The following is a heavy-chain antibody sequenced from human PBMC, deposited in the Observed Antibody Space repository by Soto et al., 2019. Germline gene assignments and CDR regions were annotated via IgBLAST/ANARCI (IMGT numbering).Heavy chain of an antibody. Sequence: ASVKVSCKASGYTFTSSGMRWVRQAPGQGLEWMGWISAHTGSSEYAQRFQGRVTMTTDTSTNTAYMELRSLRSDDTAVYYCACAFFYQGSDSRGYSFGAFDFWGPGTLVTVSS. CDR1: GYTFTSSG. CDR3: ACAFFYQGSDSRGYSFGAFDF. D-gene: IGHD3-22*01. V-gene: IGHV1-18*01. J-gene: IGHJ3*01. CDR2: ISAHTGSS.